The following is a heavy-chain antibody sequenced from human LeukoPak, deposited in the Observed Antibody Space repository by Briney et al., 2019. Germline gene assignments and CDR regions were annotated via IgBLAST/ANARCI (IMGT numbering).Heavy chain of an antibody. J-gene: IGHJ6*02. D-gene: IGHD4-17*01. CDR3: ASSYGDYGGDYYYYGMDV. Sequence: SETLSLTCTVSGGSIGSYYWSWIRQPPGKGLEWIGYIYYSGSTNYNPSLKSRVTISVDTSKNQFPLKLSSVTAAGTAVYYCASSYGDYGGDYYYYGMDVWGQGTTVTVSS. CDR2: IYYSGST. CDR1: GGSIGSYY. V-gene: IGHV4-59*08.